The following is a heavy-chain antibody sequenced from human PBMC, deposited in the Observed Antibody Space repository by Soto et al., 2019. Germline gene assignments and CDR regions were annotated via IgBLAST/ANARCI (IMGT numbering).Heavy chain of an antibody. V-gene: IGHV4-59*01. CDR2: IYYSGST. Sequence: PSETLSLTCTVSGGSISSYYWSWIRQPPEKRLEWIGYIYYSGSTNYNPSLKSRVTMSVDTSKNQFSLKLSSVTAADTAVYYCARDIAMTTGDYGAFDIWGQGTMVTVSS. D-gene: IGHD4-17*01. CDR1: GGSISSYY. CDR3: ARDIAMTTGDYGAFDI. J-gene: IGHJ3*02.